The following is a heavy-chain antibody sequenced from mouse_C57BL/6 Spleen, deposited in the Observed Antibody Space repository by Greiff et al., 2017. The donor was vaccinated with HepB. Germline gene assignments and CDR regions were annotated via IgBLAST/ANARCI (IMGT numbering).Heavy chain of an antibody. Sequence: QVQLKQPGAELVKPGASVKLSCKASGYTFTSYWMHWVKQRPGRGLEWIGRIDPNSGGTKYNEKFKSKATLTVDKPSSTAYMQLSSLTSEDSAVYYCARGGLLRYSGLYFDYWGQGTTLTVSS. CDR3: ARGGLLRYSGLYFDY. V-gene: IGHV1-72*01. J-gene: IGHJ2*01. CDR2: IDPNSGGT. D-gene: IGHD1-1*01. CDR1: GYTFTSYW.